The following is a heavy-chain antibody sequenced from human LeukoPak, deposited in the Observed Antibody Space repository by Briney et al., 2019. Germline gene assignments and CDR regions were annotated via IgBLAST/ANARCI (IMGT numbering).Heavy chain of an antibody. CDR1: GGSFSDKY. Sequence: PSETLSLTCALYGGSFSDKYWTWIRQPPGKGLEWIGEINHSGITNYSPSLKSRVTISVDTSRNQFSLKLTSVTAADTAVYYCAREVDYYDSSGYRAAFDIWGQGTMVTVSS. J-gene: IGHJ3*02. CDR3: AREVDYYDSSGYRAAFDI. CDR2: INHSGIT. V-gene: IGHV4-34*01. D-gene: IGHD3-22*01.